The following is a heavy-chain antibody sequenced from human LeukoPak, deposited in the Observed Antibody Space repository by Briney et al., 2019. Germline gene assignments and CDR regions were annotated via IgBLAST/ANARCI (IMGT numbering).Heavy chain of an antibody. CDR1: GGTFSSYA. V-gene: IGHV1-69*05. CDR3: ARERDYGDPRD. J-gene: IGHJ4*02. Sequence: SVKVSCKASGGTFSSYAISWVRRAPGQGLDWMGRIIPIFGTANYAQKFQGRVTITTDESTSTAYMELSSLRSEDTAVYYCARERDYGDPRDWGQGTLVTVSS. D-gene: IGHD4-17*01. CDR2: IIPIFGTA.